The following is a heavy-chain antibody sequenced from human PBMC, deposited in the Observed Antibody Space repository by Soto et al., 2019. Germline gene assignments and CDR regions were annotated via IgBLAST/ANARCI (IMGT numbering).Heavy chain of an antibody. J-gene: IGHJ4*02. CDR1: GYTFTGYA. CDR3: ARAVAVPADFDY. CDR2: INAGNGNT. D-gene: IGHD6-19*01. Sequence: QVQVVQSGAEEKKPGASVKVSCTASGYTFTGYAMHCVRQAPGQRLEWMGWINAGNGNTKYSQKFQGRVTITRDTSASTAYMELSSLRSEDTAVYYCARAVAVPADFDYWGQGTLVTVSS. V-gene: IGHV1-3*05.